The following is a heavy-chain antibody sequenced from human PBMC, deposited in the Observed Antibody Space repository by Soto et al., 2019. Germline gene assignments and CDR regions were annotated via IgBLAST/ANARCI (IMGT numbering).Heavy chain of an antibody. CDR2: IDPSDSQT. CDR1: LYSFAGYW. J-gene: IGHJ4*02. D-gene: IGHD3-22*01. Sequence: GESLNISCKGALYSFAGYWITWVRQKPGTGLELMGRIDPSDSQTYYSPSFRGHVTISATKSITTVFLQWSSLRASDTAMYYCARQIYDSDTGPNFQYYFDSWGQGTPVTVSS. V-gene: IGHV5-10-1*01. CDR3: ARQIYDSDTGPNFQYYFDS.